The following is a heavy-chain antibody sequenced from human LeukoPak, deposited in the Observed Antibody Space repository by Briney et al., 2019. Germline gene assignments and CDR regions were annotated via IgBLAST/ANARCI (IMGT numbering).Heavy chain of an antibody. CDR1: GLTFSSYS. CDR3: ARDPYSGSYGDYYYYMDV. V-gene: IGHV3-21*01. CDR2: ISSSSSYI. Sequence: GGSLRLSCAASGLTFSSYSMNWVRQAPGKGLEWVSSISSSSSYIYYADSVKGRFTISRDNAKNSLYLQMNSLRAEDTAVYYCARDPYSGSYGDYYYYMDVWGKGTTVTISS. D-gene: IGHD1-26*01. J-gene: IGHJ6*03.